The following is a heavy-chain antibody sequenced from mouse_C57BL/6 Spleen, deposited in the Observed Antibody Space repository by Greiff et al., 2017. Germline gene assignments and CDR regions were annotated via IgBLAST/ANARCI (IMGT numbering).Heavy chain of an antibody. CDR3: ARGRYDYAWFAY. CDR2: IDPSDSYT. V-gene: IGHV1-69*01. D-gene: IGHD2-4*01. J-gene: IGHJ3*01. Sequence: QVQLQQPGAELVMPGASVKLSCKASGYTFTSYWMHWVKQRPGQGLEWIGEIDPSDSYTNYNQNFKGKSTLTVDKSSSTAYMQLSSLTSEDSAVDYCARGRYDYAWFAYWGQGTLVTVSA. CDR1: GYTFTSYW.